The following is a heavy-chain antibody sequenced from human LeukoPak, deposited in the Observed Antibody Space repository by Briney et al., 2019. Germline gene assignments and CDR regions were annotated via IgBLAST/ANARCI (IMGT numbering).Heavy chain of an antibody. CDR3: ARDLVADYDTLTGPMDV. V-gene: IGHV3-33*01. Sequence: PGRSLRLSCAASGFTFSSYGMHWVRQAPGKGLEWVAVIWYDGSNKYYADSVKGRFTISRDNSKNTLYLQMNSLRAEDTAVYYCARDLVADYDTLTGPMDVWGKGTTVTVSS. J-gene: IGHJ6*04. CDR1: GFTFSSYG. D-gene: IGHD3-9*01. CDR2: IWYDGSNK.